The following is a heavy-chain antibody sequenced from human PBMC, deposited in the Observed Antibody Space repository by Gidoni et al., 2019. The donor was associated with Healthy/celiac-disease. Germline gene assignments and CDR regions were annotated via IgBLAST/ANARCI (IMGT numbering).Heavy chain of an antibody. CDR1: GFTFSSYS. Sequence: EVQLVESGGGLVKPGGSLRLSCAASGFTFSSYSMNWVRQAPGKGLEWVSSISSSSSYIYYADSVKGRFTISIDNAKNSLYLQMNSLRAEDTAVYYCARDLGGNYEDAFDIWGQGTMVTVSS. J-gene: IGHJ3*02. CDR2: ISSSSSYI. V-gene: IGHV3-21*01. CDR3: ARDLGGNYEDAFDI. D-gene: IGHD4-4*01.